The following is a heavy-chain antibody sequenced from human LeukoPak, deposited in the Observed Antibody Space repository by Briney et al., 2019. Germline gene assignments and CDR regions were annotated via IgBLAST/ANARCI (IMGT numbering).Heavy chain of an antibody. CDR1: GGSFSGYY. Sequence: SETLSLTCAVYGGSFSGYYWSWIRQPPGKGLEWIGEINHSGSTNYNPSLKSRVTISVDTSKNQFSLKLSSVTAADTAVYYCARTYYYGSGSYYNYPHWGQGTLVTVSS. V-gene: IGHV4-34*01. CDR3: ARTYYYGSGSYYNYPH. J-gene: IGHJ4*02. D-gene: IGHD3-10*01. CDR2: INHSGST.